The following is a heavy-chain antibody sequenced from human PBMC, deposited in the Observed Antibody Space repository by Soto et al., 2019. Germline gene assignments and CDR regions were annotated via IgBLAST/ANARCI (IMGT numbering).Heavy chain of an antibody. CDR1: GFTFSNAW. J-gene: IGHJ3*02. V-gene: IGHV3-15*07. Sequence: EVQLVESGGGLVKPGGSLRLSCAASGFTFSNAWMNWVRQAPGKGLEWVGRIKSKTDGGTTDYAAPVKGRFTISRDDSKNTQYLQMNSLKTEDTAVYYCTTARYDILTGYYRMDAFDIWGQGTMVTVSS. CDR2: IKSKTDGGTT. CDR3: TTARYDILTGYYRMDAFDI. D-gene: IGHD3-9*01.